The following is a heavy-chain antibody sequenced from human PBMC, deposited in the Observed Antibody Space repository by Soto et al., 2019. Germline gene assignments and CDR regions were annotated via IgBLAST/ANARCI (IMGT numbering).Heavy chain of an antibody. V-gene: IGHV3-30-3*01. CDR1: GITFSSYA. CDR3: ARPLWRDDYNWGYFDL. Sequence: QVQLVESGGGVVQPGRSLRLSCAASGITFSSYAMHWVRQAPGKGLEWVAVISYDGSNKYYTDSVKGRFTISRDNSKNTRYLQMNSLRAEDTAVYYCARPLWRDDYNWGYFDLWGRGTLVTVSS. D-gene: IGHD4-4*01. J-gene: IGHJ2*01. CDR2: ISYDGSNK.